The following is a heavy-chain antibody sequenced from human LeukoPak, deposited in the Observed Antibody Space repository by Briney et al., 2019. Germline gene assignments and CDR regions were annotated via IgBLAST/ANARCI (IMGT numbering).Heavy chain of an antibody. CDR3: AKYGLPSVLGALGHFDY. V-gene: IGHV3-23*01. Sequence: PGGSLRLSCAASGFIFSSHAMSLVRQAPGKGLWWVSSISSSGHSTYYAESVKGRFTISRDSSKNTLYLQMNSLRAEDTAVYYCAKYGLPSVLGALGHFDYWGQGTLVTVSS. CDR2: ISSSGHST. D-gene: IGHD3-16*01. J-gene: IGHJ4*02. CDR1: GFIFSSHA.